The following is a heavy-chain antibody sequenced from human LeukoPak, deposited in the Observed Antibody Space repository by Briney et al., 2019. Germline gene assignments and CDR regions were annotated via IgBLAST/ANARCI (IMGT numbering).Heavy chain of an antibody. Sequence: ASVKVSCKASGYTFTSYDINWVRQATGQGLEWMGWMNPNSGNTGYAQKFQGRVTMTTDTYTSTAYMELRSLRSDDTAVYYCARRSIVLVTAISEDYWGQGTLVTVSS. D-gene: IGHD2-21*02. CDR1: GYTFTSYD. J-gene: IGHJ4*02. CDR2: MNPNSGNT. CDR3: ARRSIVLVTAISEDY. V-gene: IGHV1-8*01.